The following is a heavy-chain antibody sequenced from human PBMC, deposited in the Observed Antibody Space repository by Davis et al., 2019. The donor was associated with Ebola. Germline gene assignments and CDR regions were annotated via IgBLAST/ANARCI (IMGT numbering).Heavy chain of an antibody. J-gene: IGHJ4*02. Sequence: AASVKVSCKASGYTFTSYGISWVRQAPGQGLEWMGWISAYNGNTNYAQKFQGRVTMTRDTSISTAYMELSRLRSDDTVVYYCAREGPRYNWNELDYWGQGTLVTVSS. CDR2: ISAYNGNT. D-gene: IGHD1-1*01. CDR3: AREGPRYNWNELDY. V-gene: IGHV1-18*01. CDR1: GYTFTSYG.